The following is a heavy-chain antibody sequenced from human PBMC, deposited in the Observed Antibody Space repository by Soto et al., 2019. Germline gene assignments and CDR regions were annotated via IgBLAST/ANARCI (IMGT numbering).Heavy chain of an antibody. V-gene: IGHV4-59*01. CDR1: GGYISSYY. CDR3: ARTPGQNCFDP. Sequence: SETLSLTCTVSGGYISSYYWSWIRQPPGKGLEWIGYIYYSGSTNYNPSLKSRVTISVDTSKNQFSLKLSSVTAADTAVYYCARTPGQNCFDPWGQGTLVTVSS. CDR2: IYYSGST. J-gene: IGHJ5*02.